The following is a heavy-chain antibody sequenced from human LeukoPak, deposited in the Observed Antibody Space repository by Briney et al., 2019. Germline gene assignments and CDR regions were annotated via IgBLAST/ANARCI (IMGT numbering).Heavy chain of an antibody. CDR2: ISGSGGST. D-gene: IGHD3-22*01. V-gene: IGHV3-23*01. CDR1: GFTFGSYA. CDR3: AQYYYDSSGYYPLLGY. J-gene: IGHJ4*02. Sequence: GGALTLSCAAAGFTFGSYAMSWVRQAAGEGLKWVSAISGSGGSTYYADSVKGRFAISRDNSKNTLYLQMNSLRAEDTAVYYCAQYYYDSSGYYPLLGYWGQGTLVTVSS.